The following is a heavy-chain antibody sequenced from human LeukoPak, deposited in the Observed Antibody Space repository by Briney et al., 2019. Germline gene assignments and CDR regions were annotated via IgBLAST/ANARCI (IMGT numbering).Heavy chain of an antibody. Sequence: ASVKVSCKASGYTFTSYGISWVRQAPGQGLEWMGWISALNGNTNYAQKFQGRVTMTTDTSTSTAYMELRSLTSDDTAMYYCARDPEGVTPLDYWGQGTLVTVSS. D-gene: IGHD3-10*01. CDR2: ISALNGNT. CDR3: ARDPEGVTPLDY. V-gene: IGHV1-18*01. CDR1: GYTFTSYG. J-gene: IGHJ4*02.